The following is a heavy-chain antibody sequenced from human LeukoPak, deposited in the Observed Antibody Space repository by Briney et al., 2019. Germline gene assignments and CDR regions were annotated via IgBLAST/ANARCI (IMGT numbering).Heavy chain of an antibody. CDR2: ISSSSSYI. CDR3: ARVGGYCHRAGLDY. D-gene: IGHD3-22*01. Sequence: GGSLRLSCAASGFTFSSYSMNWVRQAPGKGLEWVSSISSSSSYIYYADSVKGRFTISRDNAKNSLYLQMNSLRAEDTAVYYCARVGGYCHRAGLDYWGQGTLVTVSS. CDR1: GFTFSSYS. V-gene: IGHV3-21*01. J-gene: IGHJ4*02.